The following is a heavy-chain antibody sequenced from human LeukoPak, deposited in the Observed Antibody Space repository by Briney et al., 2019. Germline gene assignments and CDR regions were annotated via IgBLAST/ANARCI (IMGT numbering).Heavy chain of an antibody. D-gene: IGHD2-15*01. J-gene: IGHJ6*03. Sequence: PSETLSLTCTISGGSISSYYWSWIRQPPGRGLEWIGYIYYSGSTNYNPSLRSRVTISVDTSKNQFSLKLSSVTAADTAVYYCARTTEGYCRGRSCYSYYYYMDVWGKGTTVTVSS. CDR1: GGSISSYY. V-gene: IGHV4-59*01. CDR2: IYYSGST. CDR3: ARTTEGYCRGRSCYSYYYYMDV.